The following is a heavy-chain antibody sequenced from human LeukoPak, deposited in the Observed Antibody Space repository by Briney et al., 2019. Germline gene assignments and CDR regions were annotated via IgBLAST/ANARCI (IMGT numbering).Heavy chain of an antibody. CDR1: GYSFGMHA. J-gene: IGHJ4*02. CDR2: IDRSGRIT. D-gene: IGHD3-16*01. V-gene: IGHV3-48*04. CDR3: AREVNNYVWGSPYY. Sequence: PGGSLRLSCAGSGYSFGMHAMDWVRQAPGKGLEWLSYIDRSGRITYYGDSVKGRFTISRDNAKNSLYLQMNSLRVEDTAVYYCAREVNNYVWGSPYYWGQGILVTVSS.